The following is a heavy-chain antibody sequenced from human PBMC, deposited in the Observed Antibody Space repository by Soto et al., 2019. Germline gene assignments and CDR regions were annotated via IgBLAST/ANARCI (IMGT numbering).Heavy chain of an antibody. CDR2: IYHSGST. J-gene: IGHJ5*02. D-gene: IGHD3-22*01. CDR3: ARAGTTMIAPNWFDP. V-gene: IGHV4-30-2*01. Sequence: PSETLSLTCAVSGGSISSGGYSWSWIRQPPGKGLEWIGYIYHSGSTYYNPSLKSRVTISVDGSKNQFSLKLSSVTAADTAVYYCARAGTTMIAPNWFDPWGQGTLVTVSS. CDR1: GGSISSGGYS.